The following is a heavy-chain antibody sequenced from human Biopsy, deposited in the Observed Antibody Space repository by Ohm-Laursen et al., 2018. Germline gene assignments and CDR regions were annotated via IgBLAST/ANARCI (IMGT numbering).Heavy chain of an antibody. D-gene: IGHD2-2*01. V-gene: IGHV1-2*02. CDR3: ARGRRHCSGTCSRWYFDL. J-gene: IGHJ2*01. Sequence: ASVKVSCKPSGYTFTAFSVHWLRQAPGQGLEWMGWINPKSGATDYPQNFQGRVSMTRDTSISTAYMDLSRLRSDGTAVYYCARGRRHCSGTCSRWYFDLWGRGTLVTVSS. CDR1: GYTFTAFS. CDR2: INPKSGAT.